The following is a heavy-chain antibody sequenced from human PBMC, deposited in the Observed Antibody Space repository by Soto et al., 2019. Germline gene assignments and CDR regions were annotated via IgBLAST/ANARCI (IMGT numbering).Heavy chain of an antibody. Sequence: ACLTMSCRTSGCGLDHKDVGWVQQATGQGLEWMGWMNPGSGDTGYAQKFQGRVTMTRDISIATAYMELSSLRSDDTAIYYCARLETFGSLNWFDPWGQGNLVTGSS. CDR3: ARLETFGSLNWFDP. V-gene: IGHV1-8*01. D-gene: IGHD3-16*01. CDR1: GCGLDHKD. J-gene: IGHJ5*02. CDR2: MNPGSGDT.